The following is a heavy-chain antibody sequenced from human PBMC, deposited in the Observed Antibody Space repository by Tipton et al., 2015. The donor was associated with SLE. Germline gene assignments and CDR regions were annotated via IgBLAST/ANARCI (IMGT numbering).Heavy chain of an antibody. V-gene: IGHV4-4*02. CDR2: IHHSGTT. D-gene: IGHD3-10*01. CDR3: ARRPGGGAFDI. Sequence: TLSLTCAVSGVSISSSNWWSWVRQVPGKGLEWIGEIHHSGTTYYNPSLESRVTISVDKSNNHFSLRLNSVTAADTAVYYCARRPGGGAFDIWGQGTMVTVSS. J-gene: IGHJ3*02. CDR1: GVSISSSNW.